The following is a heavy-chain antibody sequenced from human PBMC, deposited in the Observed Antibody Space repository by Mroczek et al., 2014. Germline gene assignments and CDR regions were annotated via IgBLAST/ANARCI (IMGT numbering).Heavy chain of an antibody. Sequence: QVQLVESGPGLVKPSETLSLTCTVSGGSISSSSYYWGWIRQPPGKGLEWIGSIYYSGSTYYNPSLKSRVTISVDTSKNQFSLKLSSVTAADTAVYYCARQSFDYGGNPDYYFDYWGQGTLVTVSS. CDR3: ARQSFDYGGNPDYYFDY. D-gene: IGHD4-23*01. J-gene: IGHJ4*02. CDR1: GGSISSSSYY. CDR2: IYYSGST. V-gene: IGHV4-39*01.